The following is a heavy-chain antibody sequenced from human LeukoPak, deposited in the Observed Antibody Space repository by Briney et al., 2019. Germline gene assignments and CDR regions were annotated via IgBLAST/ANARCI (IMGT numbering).Heavy chain of an antibody. V-gene: IGHV4-34*01. CDR1: GGSFSGYY. CDR2: INHSGST. CDR3: ARGGGGIAARPVEGYYYMDV. J-gene: IGHJ6*03. Sequence: SETLSLTCAVYGGSFSGYYWSWIRQPPGKGLEWIGEINHSGSTNYNPSLKSRVTISVDTSKNQFSLKLSSATAADTAVYYCARGGGGIAARPVEGYYYMDVWGKGTTVTVSS. D-gene: IGHD6-6*01.